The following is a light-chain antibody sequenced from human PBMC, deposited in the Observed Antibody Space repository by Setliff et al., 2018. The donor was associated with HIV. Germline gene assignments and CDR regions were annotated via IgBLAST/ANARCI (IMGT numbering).Light chain of an antibody. CDR1: SSDVGKYDY. V-gene: IGLV2-14*01. CDR3: TSYTSTNNVML. CDR2: EVK. J-gene: IGLJ2*01. Sequence: QSVLTQPASVSGAPGQSITISCTGTSSDVGKYDYVSWYQQHPGKAPKILIYEVKNRPSGISNRFSGSKFDNTASLTISGLQAEDGADYYCTSYTSTNNVMLFGGGTKVTVL.